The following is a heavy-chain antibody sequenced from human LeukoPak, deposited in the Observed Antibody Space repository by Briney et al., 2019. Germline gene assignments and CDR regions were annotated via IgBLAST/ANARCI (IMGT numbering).Heavy chain of an antibody. CDR2: IYSSGST. CDR3: ARGPYCGDDCYFDS. D-gene: IGHD2-21*01. J-gene: IGHJ4*02. V-gene: IGHV4-59*10. Sequence: PSETLSLTCAVYGGSFSDYFWSWIRQPAGKGLEWIGRIYSSGSTLYNPSLKSRVTMSVDTSKNQFSLRLTSVTAADTAVYYCARGPYCGDDCYFDSWGRGTLFTVSS. CDR1: GGSFSDYF.